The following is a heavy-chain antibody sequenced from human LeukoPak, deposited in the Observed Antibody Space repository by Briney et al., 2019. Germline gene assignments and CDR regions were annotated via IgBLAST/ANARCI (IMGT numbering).Heavy chain of an antibody. V-gene: IGHV3-23*01. D-gene: IGHD3-3*01. CDR3: AKDRLESWSDFYFGLFDY. Sequence: GGSLRLSCATSGFTFSRYAMSWVRQAPGKGLEWVSGISNSGRSTYYADPVKGRFTISRDNSKSTLYLQMNSLRAEDTAVYYCAKDRLESWSDFYFGLFDYWGQGALVTVAS. CDR2: ISNSGRST. J-gene: IGHJ4*02. CDR1: GFTFSRYA.